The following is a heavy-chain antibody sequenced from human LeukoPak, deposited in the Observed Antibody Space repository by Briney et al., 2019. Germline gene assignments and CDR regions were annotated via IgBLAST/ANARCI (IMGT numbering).Heavy chain of an antibody. CDR3: ARDRVVVPAAFDY. Sequence: ASEKVSCKASGYTFTAYYMHWVRQAPGQGLEWMGWMNPNSGGTNYAQKFQGRVTMTRDTSISAAYMELSRLRSDDTAVYYCARDRVVVPAAFDYWGQGTLVTVSS. D-gene: IGHD2-2*01. CDR2: MNPNSGGT. V-gene: IGHV1-2*02. CDR1: GYTFTAYY. J-gene: IGHJ4*02.